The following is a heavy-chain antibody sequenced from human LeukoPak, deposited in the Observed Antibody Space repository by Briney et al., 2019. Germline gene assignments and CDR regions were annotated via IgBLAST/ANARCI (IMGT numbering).Heavy chain of an antibody. J-gene: IGHJ4*02. Sequence: ASVKVSCKVSGYTLTELSMHWVRQAPGKGLEWMGGFDPEDGETIYAQKFQGRVTMTEDTSTDTAYMELSSLRSEDTAVYYCATLPGATTTLGYFDYWGQGTLVTASS. CDR1: GYTLTELS. CDR2: FDPEDGET. CDR3: ATLPGATTTLGYFDY. V-gene: IGHV1-24*01. D-gene: IGHD1-26*01.